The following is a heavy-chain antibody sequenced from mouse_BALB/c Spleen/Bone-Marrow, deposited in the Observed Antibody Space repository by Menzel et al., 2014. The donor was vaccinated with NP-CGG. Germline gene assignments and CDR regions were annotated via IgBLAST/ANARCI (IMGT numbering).Heavy chain of an antibody. CDR3: ARGNGYHFDY. CDR2: ISYSGNA. Sequence: EVQLQQSGPSLVKPSQTLSLTCSVTGDSITSSYWYWIRKFPGNKLEYMGYISYSGNAYYNPSLKSRISLTRDTSENQYYLQLNSVTTEDTATYFCARGNGYHFDYWGQGTTLTVSS. V-gene: IGHV3-8*02. CDR1: GDSITSSY. D-gene: IGHD1-2*01. J-gene: IGHJ2*01.